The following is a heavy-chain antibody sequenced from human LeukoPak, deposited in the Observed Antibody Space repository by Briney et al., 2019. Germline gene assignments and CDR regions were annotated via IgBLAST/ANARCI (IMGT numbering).Heavy chain of an antibody. Sequence: PSETLSLTCTVSGGSISSDYWSWIRQPPGKGLEWVGYIYYGENTNYNPSLRSRVTISVDTSNNQLSLKLSSVTAADTAVYYCARLYSSSWCFDYWGQGTLVTVSS. V-gene: IGHV4-59*08. CDR2: IYYGENT. CDR3: ARLYSSSWCFDY. J-gene: IGHJ4*02. D-gene: IGHD6-13*01. CDR1: GGSISSDY.